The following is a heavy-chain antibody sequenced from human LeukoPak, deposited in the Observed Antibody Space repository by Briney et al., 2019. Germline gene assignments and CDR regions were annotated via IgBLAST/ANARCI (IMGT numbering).Heavy chain of an antibody. J-gene: IGHJ6*03. CDR1: GFTFSSYW. CDR2: IKQDGSEK. Sequence: PGGSLRLSCAASGFTFSSYWMSWVRQAPGKGLEWVANIKQDGSEKYYVDSVKGRFTISRDNAKNSLYLQMNSLRAEDTAVYYCARITTTVTIIYYYYYYMDVWGKGTTVTVSS. CDR3: ARITTTVTIIYYYYYYMDV. D-gene: IGHD4-17*01. V-gene: IGHV3-7*01.